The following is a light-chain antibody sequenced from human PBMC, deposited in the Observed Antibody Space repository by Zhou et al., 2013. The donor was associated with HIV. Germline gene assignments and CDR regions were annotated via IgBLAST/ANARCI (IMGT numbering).Light chain of an antibody. CDR3: QQRANSWT. V-gene: IGKV3D-20*02. CDR2: DAS. J-gene: IGKJ1*01. CDR1: QSVITNY. Sequence: EIVLTQSPGTLSLSPGERATLSCRASQSVITNYLAWYQQKPGQAPRLLIYDASNRATGIPARFSGSGSGTDFTLTISSLEPEDFAVYYCQQRANSWTFGQGTKVEIK.